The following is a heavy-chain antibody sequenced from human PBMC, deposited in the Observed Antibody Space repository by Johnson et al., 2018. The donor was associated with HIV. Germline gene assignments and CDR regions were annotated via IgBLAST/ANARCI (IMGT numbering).Heavy chain of an antibody. J-gene: IGHJ3*02. V-gene: IGHV3-9*01. CDR2: ISWNRGTI. Sequence: VQLVESGGGLVQPGRSLRLSCAASGFTFDDYAMHWVRQAPGKGLEWVSGISWNRGTIGYADSVKGRFTVSRDNAKNSLYLQINSLKTEDTAVYYCARGPRNPGLDAFDIWGQGTVVTVSS. CDR1: GFTFDDYA. CDR3: ARGPRNPGLDAFDI. D-gene: IGHD1-14*01.